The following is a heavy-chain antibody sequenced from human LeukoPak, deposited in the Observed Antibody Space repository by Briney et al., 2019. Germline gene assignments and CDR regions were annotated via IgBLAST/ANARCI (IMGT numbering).Heavy chain of an antibody. CDR1: GFSFSSHT. V-gene: IGHV3-30*04. D-gene: IGHD1-26*01. J-gene: IGHJ4*02. CDR2: ISYDGSNK. Sequence: GGSLRLSCAASGFSFSSHTMHWVRQAPGKGLEWVAVISYDGSNKYYVDSVKGRFTISRDNSKNTLYLQMNSLRTEDTAVYHCARREGGTTLDYWGQGTLVTVSS. CDR3: ARREGGTTLDY.